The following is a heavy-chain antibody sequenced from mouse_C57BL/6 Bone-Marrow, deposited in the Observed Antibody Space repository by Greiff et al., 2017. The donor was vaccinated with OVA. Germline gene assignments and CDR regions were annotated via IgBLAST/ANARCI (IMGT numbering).Heavy chain of an antibody. V-gene: IGHV1-81*01. D-gene: IGHD3-1*01. Sequence: VKLVESGAELARPGASVKLSCKASGYTFTSYGISWVKQRTGQGLGWIGEIYPRSGNTYYNEKFKGKATLTADKSSSTAYMELRSLTSEDSAVYFCVQLAWFAYWGQGTLVTVSA. CDR1: GYTFTSYG. J-gene: IGHJ3*01. CDR2: IYPRSGNT. CDR3: VQLAWFAY.